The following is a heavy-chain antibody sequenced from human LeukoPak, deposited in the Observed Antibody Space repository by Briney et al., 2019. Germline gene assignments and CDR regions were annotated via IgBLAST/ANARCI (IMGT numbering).Heavy chain of an antibody. J-gene: IGHJ4*02. V-gene: IGHV3-30*04. CDR1: GFTFSSFA. CDR2: ISYHGSNT. CDR3: ARVVVTMIVVVPRAFDY. D-gene: IGHD3-22*01. Sequence: GKSLRLSCAASGFTFSSFAMHWVRRAPGRGLEWVAAISYHGSNTYYADSVKGRFTISRDNSKNTLYLQMNSLRAEDTAVYYCARVVVTMIVVVPRAFDYWGQGTLVTVSS.